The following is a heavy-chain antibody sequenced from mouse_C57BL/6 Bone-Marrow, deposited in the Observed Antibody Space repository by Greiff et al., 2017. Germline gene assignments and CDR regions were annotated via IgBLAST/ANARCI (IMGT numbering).Heavy chain of an antibody. V-gene: IGHV1-76*01. CDR3: ARGTDSYYGYFDV. J-gene: IGHJ1*03. CDR2: IYPGSGNT. CDR1: GYTFTDYY. Sequence: VQVEQSGPELVKPGASVKMSCKASGYTFTDYYINWVKQRPGQGLEWIASIYPGSGNTYYNEKFKGKATLTAEKSSRTAYMQLSRLTSEDSAVFFCARGTDSYYGYFDVGGTGTTVTVSS. D-gene: IGHD2-12*01.